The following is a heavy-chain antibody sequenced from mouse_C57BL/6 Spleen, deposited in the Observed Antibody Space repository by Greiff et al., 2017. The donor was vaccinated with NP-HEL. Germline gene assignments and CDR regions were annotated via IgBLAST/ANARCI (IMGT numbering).Heavy chain of an antibody. CDR3: ARSVTGKDFDY. D-gene: IGHD4-1*01. J-gene: IGHJ2*01. Sequence: QVQLQQSGAELVKPGASVKISCKASGYAFSSYWMNWVKQRPGKGLEWIGQIYPGDGDTNYNGKFKGKATLTADKSSSTAYMQLSSLTSEDSAVYFCARSVTGKDFDYWGQGTTLTVSS. CDR1: GYAFSSYW. CDR2: IYPGDGDT. V-gene: IGHV1-80*01.